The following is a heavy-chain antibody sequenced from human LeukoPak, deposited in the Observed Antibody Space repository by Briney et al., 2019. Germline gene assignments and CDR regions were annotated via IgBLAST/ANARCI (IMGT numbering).Heavy chain of an antibody. J-gene: IGHJ4*02. CDR1: GFTFDDYA. CDR3: AKLGYCSSTSCYEAPGNDY. Sequence: GRSLRLSCAASGFTFDDYAMHWVRQAPGKGLEWVSGISWNSGSIGYADSVKGRFTISRDNAKNSLYLQMSSLRAEDTALYYCAKLGYCSSTSCYEAPGNDYWGQGTLVTVSS. CDR2: ISWNSGSI. V-gene: IGHV3-9*01. D-gene: IGHD2-2*01.